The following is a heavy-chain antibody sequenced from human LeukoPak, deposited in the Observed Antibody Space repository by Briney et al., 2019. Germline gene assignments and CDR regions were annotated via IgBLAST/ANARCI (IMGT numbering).Heavy chain of an antibody. J-gene: IGHJ5*02. CDR3: ARVVAAAGNNWFDP. D-gene: IGHD6-13*01. Sequence: TLSLTCAVSGDSISSGGYSWSWIRQTPGKGLEWIAYIHESGSTYNNPARKSQLSITINTAKNQSSLKLNSVTAADPAVYYCARVVAAAGNNWFDPWGQGTLVTVSS. CDR2: IHESGST. V-gene: IGHV4-30-4*07. CDR1: GDSISSGGYS.